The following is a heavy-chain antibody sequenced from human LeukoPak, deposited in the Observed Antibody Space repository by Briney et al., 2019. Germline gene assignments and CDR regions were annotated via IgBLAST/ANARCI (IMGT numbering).Heavy chain of an antibody. V-gene: IGHV3-30*03. CDR3: ATQWLLERVLDY. D-gene: IGHD3-22*01. CDR1: GFTVSSNY. Sequence: GGSLRLSCAASGFTVSSNYMSWVRQAPGKGLEWVAVISYDGSNKYYADSVKGRFTISRDNSKNTLYLQMNSLRAEDTAVYYCATQWLLERVLDYWGQGTLVTVSS. J-gene: IGHJ4*02. CDR2: ISYDGSNK.